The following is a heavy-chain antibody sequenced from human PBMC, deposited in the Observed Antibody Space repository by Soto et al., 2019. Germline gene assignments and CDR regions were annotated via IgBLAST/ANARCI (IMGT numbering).Heavy chain of an antibody. CDR3: AREGTYYGWYFDL. D-gene: IGHD1-26*01. CDR2: ISYDATNE. J-gene: IGHJ2*01. CDR1: GFSFSNYG. V-gene: IGHV3-33*01. Sequence: GGSLRLSCAAAGFSFSNYGMHWVRQAPGKGLEWVALISYDATNEYYADSVKGRFSISRDKSKNTLYLQMNTLRAEDTAVYYCAREGTYYGWYFDLWGRGTLVTVSS.